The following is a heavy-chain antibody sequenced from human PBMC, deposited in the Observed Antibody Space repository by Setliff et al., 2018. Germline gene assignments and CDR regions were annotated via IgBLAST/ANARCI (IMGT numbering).Heavy chain of an antibody. Sequence: SETLSLTCNVSGVSITDHYWSWIRQSPGKGLEWIGFVHYGGRANYNPSLKSRVVLSVDVSKSQLSLKLTSLTAADTAVYYCARDRYSFGYGYQYMDVWGGGTTVTVSS. V-gene: IGHV4-59*11. CDR3: ARDRYSFGYGYQYMDV. D-gene: IGHD1-1*01. J-gene: IGHJ6*03. CDR2: VHYGGRA. CDR1: GVSITDHY.